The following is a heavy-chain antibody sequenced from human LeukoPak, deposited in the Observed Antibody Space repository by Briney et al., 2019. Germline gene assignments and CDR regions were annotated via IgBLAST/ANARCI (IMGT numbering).Heavy chain of an antibody. CDR1: GFTFSDYG. CDR3: VKDMKIKAAGYYFDY. D-gene: IGHD6-13*01. CDR2: IANDGRDK. J-gene: IGHJ4*02. V-gene: IGHV3-30*18. Sequence: GGSLRLSCAASGFTFSDYGMHWVRQAPGKGLEWVAVIANDGRDKKYADSVRGRFTISRDNSKNTVYLQMDSLRAEDTAVFYCVKDMKIKAAGYYFDYWGQGTLVTVSS.